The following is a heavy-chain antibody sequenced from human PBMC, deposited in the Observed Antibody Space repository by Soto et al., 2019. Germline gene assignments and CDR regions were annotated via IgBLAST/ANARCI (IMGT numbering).Heavy chain of an antibody. J-gene: IGHJ6*02. CDR1: GFTFSSYA. CDR2: ISGSGGST. V-gene: IGHV3-23*01. CDR3: AKGVTIFGLRQGGMDV. D-gene: IGHD3-3*01. Sequence: EVQLLESGGGLVQPGGSLRLSCAASGFTFSSYAMSWVRQAPGKGLEWVSAISGSGGSTYYADSVKGRFTISRDTSKNTLYLKVNTQNAEDTAVYYWAKGVTIFGLRQGGMDVWGQGTTVTVSS.